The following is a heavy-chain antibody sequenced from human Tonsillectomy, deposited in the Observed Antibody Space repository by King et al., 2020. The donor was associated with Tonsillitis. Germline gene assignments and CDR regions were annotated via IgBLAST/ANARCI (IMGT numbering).Heavy chain of an antibody. D-gene: IGHD3-9*01. CDR1: GYSFTSSW. Sequence: QLVQSGAEVKKPGESLRVSCKGSGYSFTSSWISWVRQMPGRGLEWMGRIDPSDSYTNYSPSFQGHVTISADKSISTVYLQWSSLKASDTAMYYCARHPRQLLTGYYLVWGLGTLVTVSS. J-gene: IGHJ4*02. V-gene: IGHV5-10-1*01. CDR2: IDPSDSYT. CDR3: ARHPRQLLTGYYLV.